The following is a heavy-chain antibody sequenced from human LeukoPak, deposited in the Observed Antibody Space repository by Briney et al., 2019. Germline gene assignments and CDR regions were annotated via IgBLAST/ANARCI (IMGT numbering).Heavy chain of an antibody. CDR3: ARGRGYSGYEYGVYFDY. CDR2: IKQDGSEK. J-gene: IGHJ4*02. D-gene: IGHD5-12*01. CDR1: GFTFSSYW. V-gene: IGHV3-7*01. Sequence: GGSLRLSCAASGFTFSSYWMSWVRQAPGKGLEWVANIKQDGSEKSYVDSVKGRFTISRDNAKNSLYMQMNSLRAEDTAVYYCARGRGYSGYEYGVYFDYWGQGTLVTVSS.